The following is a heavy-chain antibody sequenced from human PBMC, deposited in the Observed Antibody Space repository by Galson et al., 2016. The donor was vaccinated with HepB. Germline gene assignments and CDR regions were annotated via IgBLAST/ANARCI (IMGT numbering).Heavy chain of an antibody. D-gene: IGHD2-2*01. J-gene: IGHJ6*02. CDR2: IDNNGGTA. CDR3: AREVVPAANGYYYYCGMDV. Sequence: SLRLSCAVSGYTFSSFAMHWVRQSPGRGLEYVSGIDNNGGTAYYADSVKGRFTISRDNSKNTLYLQMNSLRAEDTAVYYCAREVVPAANGYYYYCGMDVWGQGTTVTVSS. CDR1: GYTFSSFA. V-gene: IGHV3-64*04.